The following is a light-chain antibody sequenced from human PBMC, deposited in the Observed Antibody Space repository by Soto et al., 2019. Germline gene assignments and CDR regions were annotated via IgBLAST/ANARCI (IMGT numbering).Light chain of an antibody. V-gene: IGKV3-11*01. Sequence: EIVLTQSPATLSLSPGERATLSCRASQSVSSYLAWYQQKPGQAPRLLIYDASNRATGIPARFSGRGSGKDFTLTISSLEHEDFAVYYCQQRSNWPRTFGQGTKVDI. CDR3: QQRSNWPRT. CDR2: DAS. CDR1: QSVSSY. J-gene: IGKJ1*01.